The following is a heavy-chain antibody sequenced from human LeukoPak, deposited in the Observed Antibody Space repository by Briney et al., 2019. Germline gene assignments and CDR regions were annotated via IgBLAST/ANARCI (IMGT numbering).Heavy chain of an antibody. Sequence: GGSLRLSCAASGFTFSSYAMSWVRQAPGKGLEWVSAISGSGGSTYYADSVKGRFTISRDNSKNTLYLQMNSLRAEDTAVYYCAKLGGIVVVVAAYFDYRGQGTLVTVSS. D-gene: IGHD2-15*01. CDR2: ISGSGGST. CDR3: AKLGGIVVVVAAYFDY. V-gene: IGHV3-23*01. CDR1: GFTFSSYA. J-gene: IGHJ4*02.